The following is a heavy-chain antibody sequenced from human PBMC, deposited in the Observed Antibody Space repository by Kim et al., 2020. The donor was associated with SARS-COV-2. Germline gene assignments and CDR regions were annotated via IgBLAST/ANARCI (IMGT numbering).Heavy chain of an antibody. V-gene: IGHV3-23*01. CDR3: ARGGGGNSAYSPRDY. Sequence: GGSLRLSCAASGFTFSSYAMSWVRQAPGKGLEWVSAISGTGASTYYAGSVKGRFTISRDNSENTLYLQMNSLRAEDTAVYYCARGGGGNSAYSPRDYWGQGTLVTVSS. J-gene: IGHJ4*02. CDR1: GFTFSSYA. D-gene: IGHD2-21*02. CDR2: ISGTGAST.